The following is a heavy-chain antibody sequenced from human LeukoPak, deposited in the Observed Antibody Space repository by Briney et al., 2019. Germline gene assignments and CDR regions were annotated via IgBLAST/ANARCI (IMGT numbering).Heavy chain of an antibody. Sequence: PGGSLRLSCAASGFTFNNYAMTWVRQAPGKGLEWVSAISGGGGSTYYADSVKARFTISRDNSKSTLYLQMNSLRAEDTAVYYCAKHSTTSSNWFDSWGQGTLVTVSS. CDR1: GFTFNNYA. D-gene: IGHD2/OR15-2a*01. V-gene: IGHV3-23*01. J-gene: IGHJ5*01. CDR2: ISGGGGST. CDR3: AKHSTTSSNWFDS.